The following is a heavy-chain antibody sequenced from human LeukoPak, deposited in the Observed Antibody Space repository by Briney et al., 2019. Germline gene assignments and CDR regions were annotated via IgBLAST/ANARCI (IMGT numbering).Heavy chain of an antibody. CDR2: ISHNGNI. CDR1: GASLSGYY. D-gene: IGHD3-22*01. CDR3: ATPRNYYDSSGYHHVFDV. Sequence: SETLSLTCAVYGASLSGYYWSWIRQPPGKGLEWIGEISHNGNINYNPSLKSRVNISLNTSKQQFSLKVNSVTAADTAVYYCATPRNYYDSSGYHHVFDVWGQGTMVTVS. J-gene: IGHJ3*01. V-gene: IGHV4-34*01.